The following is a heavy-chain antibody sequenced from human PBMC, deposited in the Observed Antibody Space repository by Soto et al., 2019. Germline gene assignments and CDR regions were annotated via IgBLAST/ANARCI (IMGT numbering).Heavy chain of an antibody. D-gene: IGHD6-25*01. V-gene: IGHV3-13*01. J-gene: IGHJ6*02. CDR2: IGTAGDT. CDR3: ARAGGPHYYYGMDV. Sequence: EVQLVESGGGLVQPWGYLSLSCAASGFTFSSYDMHWVRQATGKGLEWVSAIGTAGDTYYPGSVKGRVTISRENAKNSLYLQMNSLRAGDTSVYYCARAGGPHYYYGMDVWGQGTTVTVSS. CDR1: GFTFSSYD.